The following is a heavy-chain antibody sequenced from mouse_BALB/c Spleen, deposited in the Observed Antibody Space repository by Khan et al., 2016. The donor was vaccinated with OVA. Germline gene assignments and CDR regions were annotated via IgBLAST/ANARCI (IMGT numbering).Heavy chain of an antibody. CDR3: ARWPRGY. J-gene: IGHJ2*01. V-gene: IGHV14-3*02. Sequence: VQLQQSGAEFVQPGASVKLSCTASGYNIKDSYMHWVIQRPEQGLEWIGRIDPATGNTQYNPKFQGKATITADTPSTTAFLQLSIQTSEDTAVYYCARWPRGYWGQGTTLTVSS. CDR2: IDPATGNT. CDR1: GYNIKDSY.